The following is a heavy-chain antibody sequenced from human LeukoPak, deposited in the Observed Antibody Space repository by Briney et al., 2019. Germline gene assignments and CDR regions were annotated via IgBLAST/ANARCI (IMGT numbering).Heavy chain of an antibody. Sequence: PSETLSLTCSVSGYSFSSGFYWGWIRQPPGKGLEWIGSILHTGSTYYNPSLKSRVTMSVDTSKNQFSLKLSSVTAADTAVFHCASMASRTSDFWSGYHNDAFDIWGQGTMVTVSS. D-gene: IGHD3-3*01. CDR1: GYSFSSGFY. V-gene: IGHV4-38-2*02. CDR2: ILHTGST. CDR3: ASMASRTSDFWSGYHNDAFDI. J-gene: IGHJ3*02.